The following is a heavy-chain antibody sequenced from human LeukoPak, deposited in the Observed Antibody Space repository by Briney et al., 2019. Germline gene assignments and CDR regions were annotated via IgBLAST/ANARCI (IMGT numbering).Heavy chain of an antibody. Sequence: GGSLRLSCAASGFTFSSYGMHWVRQAPGKGLEWAAFIRYDGSNKYYADSVKGRFTISRDNSKNTLYLQMNSLRAEDTAVYYCAKERDTAMVTIDYWGQGTLVTVSS. CDR3: AKERDTAMVTIDY. CDR1: GFTFSSYG. V-gene: IGHV3-30*02. CDR2: IRYDGSNK. D-gene: IGHD5-18*01. J-gene: IGHJ4*02.